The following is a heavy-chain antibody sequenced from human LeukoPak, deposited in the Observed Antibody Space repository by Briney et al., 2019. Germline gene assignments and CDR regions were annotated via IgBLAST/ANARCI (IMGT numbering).Heavy chain of an antibody. V-gene: IGHV3-23*01. CDR2: ISGSGGST. Sequence: GGSLRLSCAASRFTFSSSAMSWVRQAPGKGLEWVSTISGSGGSTYSTDSVKGRFTISRDNSKSTLYLQMNSLRVEDTAIYYWAKGGPQFFDYWGQGTLVTVSS. CDR1: RFTFSSSA. J-gene: IGHJ4*02. CDR3: AKGGPQFFDY. D-gene: IGHD5-24*01.